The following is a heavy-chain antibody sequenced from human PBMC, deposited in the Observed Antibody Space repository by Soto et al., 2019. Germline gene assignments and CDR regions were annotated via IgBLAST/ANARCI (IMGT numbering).Heavy chain of an antibody. D-gene: IGHD6-19*01. V-gene: IGHV1-18*01. CDR2: ISAYNGNT. Sequence: ASVKVSCKASGYTFTSYGISWVRQAPGQGLEWMGWISAYNGNTNYAQKLQGRVTMTTDTSMSTAYMELRSLRSDDTAVYYCARELFSSGWPYDAFDIWGQGTMVTVSS. CDR3: ARELFSSGWPYDAFDI. J-gene: IGHJ3*02. CDR1: GYTFTSYG.